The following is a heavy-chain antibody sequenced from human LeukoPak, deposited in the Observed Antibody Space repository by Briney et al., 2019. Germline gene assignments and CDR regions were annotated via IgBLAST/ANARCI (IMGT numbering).Heavy chain of an antibody. J-gene: IGHJ4*02. CDR3: AGRDGYNLTLFDY. D-gene: IGHD5-24*01. Sequence: GGSLRLSCAASGFTFSSYSMNWVRQAPGKGLKWVSSISSSSSYIYYADSVKGRFTISRDNAKNSLYLQMNSLRAEDTAVSYCAGRDGYNLTLFDYWGQGTLVTVSS. CDR2: ISSSSSYI. V-gene: IGHV3-21*01. CDR1: GFTFSSYS.